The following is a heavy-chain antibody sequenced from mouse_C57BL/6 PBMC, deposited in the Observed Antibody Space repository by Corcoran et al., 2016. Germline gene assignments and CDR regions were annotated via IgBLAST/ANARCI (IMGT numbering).Heavy chain of an antibody. Sequence: EVQLQQSGPELVKPGASVKISCKASGYTFTDYYMNWVKQSHGKSLEWIGDINPNNGGTSYNQKFKGKATLTVDKSSSTAYMELRSLTSEDSAVYYCARQVVADYWVQGTTLTVAS. J-gene: IGHJ2*01. CDR1: GYTFTDYY. CDR3: ARQVVADY. D-gene: IGHD1-1*01. V-gene: IGHV1-26*01. CDR2: INPNNGGT.